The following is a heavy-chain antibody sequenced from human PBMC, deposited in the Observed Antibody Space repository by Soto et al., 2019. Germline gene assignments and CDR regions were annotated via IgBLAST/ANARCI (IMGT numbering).Heavy chain of an antibody. D-gene: IGHD6-13*01. V-gene: IGHV3-13*01. Sequence: GGSLRLSCAASGFTFSSYDMHWVRQATGKGLEWVSAIGTAGDTYYPGSVKGRFTISRENAKNPLYLQMNSLRAGDTAVYYCARGVAAAGTGDPYYYYYGMDVWGQGTTVTVSS. CDR1: GFTFSSYD. CDR3: ARGVAAAGTGDPYYYYYGMDV. J-gene: IGHJ6*02. CDR2: IGTAGDT.